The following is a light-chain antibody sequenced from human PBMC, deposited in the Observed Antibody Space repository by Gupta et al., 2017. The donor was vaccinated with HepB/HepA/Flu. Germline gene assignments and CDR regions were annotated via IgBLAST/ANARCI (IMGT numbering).Light chain of an antibody. Sequence: IVLTQSPATLSLSPGDRATLSCRASRSVFVYLAWYQQRPGQAPRLLIYDASNRATGIPARFSGSGHGTDFTLSISSREPEDVAVYYCQQRNSWPSLTFGGGTKVEIK. CDR1: RSVFVY. V-gene: IGKV3-11*01. CDR3: QQRNSWPSLT. CDR2: DAS. J-gene: IGKJ4*01.